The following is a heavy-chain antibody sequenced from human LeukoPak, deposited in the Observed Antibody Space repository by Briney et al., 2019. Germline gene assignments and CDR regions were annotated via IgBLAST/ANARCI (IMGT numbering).Heavy chain of an antibody. V-gene: IGHV4-34*01. Sequence: SETLSLTXAAYGGSFSGYYWSWIRQPPGKGLEWIGEINHSGSTNYNPSLKSRVTISVDTSKNQFSLKLSSVTAADTAVYYCASSTPWIQLWYGRDYWGQGTLVTVSS. CDR2: INHSGST. J-gene: IGHJ4*02. CDR1: GGSFSGYY. D-gene: IGHD5-18*01. CDR3: ASSTPWIQLWYGRDY.